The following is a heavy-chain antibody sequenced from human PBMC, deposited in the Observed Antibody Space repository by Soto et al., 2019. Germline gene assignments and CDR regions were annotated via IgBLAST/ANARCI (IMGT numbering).Heavy chain of an antibody. V-gene: IGHV4-30-4*01. CDR2: IYYSGRP. D-gene: IGHD6-6*01. J-gene: IGHJ4*02. CDR1: GGSISSGDYY. Sequence: QVQLQESGPGLVKPSQTLSLTCTVSGGSISSGDYYWSWIRQPPGKGLEWIGYIYYSGRPYSIPSLKRRVTISVDTSKNPFPLKLGSLTAADTAVYYCASSSGTFYVLIDYWGQGTLVTVSS. CDR3: ASSSGTFYVLIDY.